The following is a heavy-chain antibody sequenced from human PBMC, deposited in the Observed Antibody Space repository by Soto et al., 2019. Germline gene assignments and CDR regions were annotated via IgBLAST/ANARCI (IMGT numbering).Heavy chain of an antibody. D-gene: IGHD3-22*01. Sequence: LSLTCTVSGGSISSYYWSWIRQPPGKGLEWIGYIYYSGSTNYNPSLKSRVTISVDTSKNQFSLKLSSVTAADTAVYYCARVSGYYDSSGYYYGHWFDPWGQGTLVTVSS. CDR1: GGSISSYY. CDR2: IYYSGST. CDR3: ARVSGYYDSSGYYYGHWFDP. J-gene: IGHJ5*02. V-gene: IGHV4-59*01.